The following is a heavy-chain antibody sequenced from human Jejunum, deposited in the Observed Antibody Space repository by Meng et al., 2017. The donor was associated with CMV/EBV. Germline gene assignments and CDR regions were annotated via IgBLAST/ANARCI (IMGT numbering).Heavy chain of an antibody. Sequence: DSVSSNSGNWKWIRQSPSRGLEWLGRTYYRSKWYNDYAASVKSRITINPDTSKNQFSLQLNSVTPEDTAVYYCARRYCSGSDCYLDYWGQGTLVTVSS. CDR1: DSVSSNSGN. J-gene: IGHJ4*02. CDR2: TYYRSKWYN. V-gene: IGHV6-1*01. D-gene: IGHD2-15*01. CDR3: ARRYCSGSDCYLDY.